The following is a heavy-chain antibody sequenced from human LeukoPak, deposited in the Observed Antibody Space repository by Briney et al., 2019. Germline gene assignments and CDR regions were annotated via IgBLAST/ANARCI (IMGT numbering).Heavy chain of an antibody. V-gene: IGHV4-39*01. CDR2: IYYSGST. CDR3: ARHTTHGDYNPNDY. J-gene: IGHJ4*02. Sequence: SETLSLTCTVSGGSISSSSYYWGWIRQPPGKGLEWIGSIYYSGSTYYNPSLKSRVTISVDTSKNQFSLKLSSVTAADTAVYYCARHTTHGDYNPNDYWGQGTLVTVSS. CDR1: GGSISSSSYY. D-gene: IGHD3-16*01.